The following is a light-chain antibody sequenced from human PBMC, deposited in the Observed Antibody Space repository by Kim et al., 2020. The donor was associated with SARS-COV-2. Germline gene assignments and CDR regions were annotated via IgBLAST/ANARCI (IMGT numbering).Light chain of an antibody. Sequence: LSPGETVTLSFRASQSVSSYFAWYQQKPGQAPRLLIYDASNRATGIPARFSGSGSGTDFTLTISSLEPKDFAVYYCQQCNNWPLTFGGGTKVDIK. CDR2: DAS. V-gene: IGKV3-11*01. CDR1: QSVSSY. CDR3: QQCNNWPLT. J-gene: IGKJ4*01.